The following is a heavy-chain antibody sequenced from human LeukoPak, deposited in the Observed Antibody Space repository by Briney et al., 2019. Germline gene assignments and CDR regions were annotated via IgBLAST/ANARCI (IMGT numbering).Heavy chain of an antibody. CDR2: SYYSGST. J-gene: IGHJ5*02. CDR3: ARVTGGRYCSTTSCYMRGWFDP. D-gene: IGHD2-2*02. V-gene: IGHV4-39*07. CDR1: GGSISSSSYY. Sequence: PSEPLSLTCTVSGGSISSSSYYWGWIRQPPGRGLEWIGSSYYSGSTYYNPSLKSRVTISVDTSKNQFSLKLSSVTAADTAVYYCARVTGGRYCSTTSCYMRGWFDPWGQGTLVTVSS.